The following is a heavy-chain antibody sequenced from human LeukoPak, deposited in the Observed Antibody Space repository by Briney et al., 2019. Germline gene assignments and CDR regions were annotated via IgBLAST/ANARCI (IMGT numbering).Heavy chain of an antibody. Sequence: PGGSLRLSCAASGFTFSSYAMTWVRQAPGKGLEWVSAISGSGDSTYYADSVKGRFTISRDNSKNTLYLQMDSLRAEDTAVYYCARDFLVVNAFDIWGQGTMVTVSS. D-gene: IGHD2-15*01. CDR2: ISGSGDST. CDR1: GFTFSSYA. V-gene: IGHV3-23*01. J-gene: IGHJ3*02. CDR3: ARDFLVVNAFDI.